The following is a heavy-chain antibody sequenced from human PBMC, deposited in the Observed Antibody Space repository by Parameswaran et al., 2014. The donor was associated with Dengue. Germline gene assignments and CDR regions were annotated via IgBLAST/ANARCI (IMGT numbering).Heavy chain of an antibody. Sequence: WIRQPPGKGLEWIGSIYYSGSTYYNPSLKSRVTISVDTSKNQFSLKLSSVTAADTAVYYCARHIVAIGWFDPWGQGTLVTVSS. J-gene: IGHJ5*02. D-gene: IGHD2-15*01. CDR3: ARHIVAIGWFDP. CDR2: IYYSGST. V-gene: IGHV4-39*01.